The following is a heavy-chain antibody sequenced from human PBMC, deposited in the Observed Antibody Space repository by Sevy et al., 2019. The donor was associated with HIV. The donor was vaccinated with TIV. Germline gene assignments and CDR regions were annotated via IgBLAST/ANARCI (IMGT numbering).Heavy chain of an antibody. CDR2: ISFDASNK. V-gene: IGHV3-30*04. Sequence: AGSLRLSCAASGFTFSRYSMHWVRQAPGKGLEWVATISFDASNKHYADSVKGRFTISRDNFQNSLFLQMNSLRPEDTAVYYCALERLSSDVAEYFQNWGQGTLVTVSS. D-gene: IGHD1-1*01. CDR1: GFTFSRYS. J-gene: IGHJ1*01. CDR3: ALERLSSDVAEYFQN.